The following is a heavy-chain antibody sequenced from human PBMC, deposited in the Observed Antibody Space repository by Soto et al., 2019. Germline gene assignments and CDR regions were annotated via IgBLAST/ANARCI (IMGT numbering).Heavy chain of an antibody. J-gene: IGHJ3*02. CDR1: SGSISSSNW. Sequence: QVQLQESGPGLVKPSGTLSLTCAVSSGSISSSNWWSWVRQPPGKGLEWIGEIYHSGSTNYTPSLKRRVTISVDKSKNQFSLKLSSVTAADTAVYYCARRGITMVRGARDAFDIWGQGTMVTVSS. V-gene: IGHV4-4*02. CDR3: ARRGITMVRGARDAFDI. D-gene: IGHD3-10*01. CDR2: IYHSGST.